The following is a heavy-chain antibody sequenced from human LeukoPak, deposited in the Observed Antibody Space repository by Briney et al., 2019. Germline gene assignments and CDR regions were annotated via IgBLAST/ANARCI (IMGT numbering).Heavy chain of an antibody. CDR3: ARQQPPFDY. D-gene: IGHD1/OR15-1a*01. Sequence: GGSLRLSCAASGLTFSNYWMSWVRQAPGKGLEWVANIKQDGSEKYYVDSVKGRFTISRDNAKNSLYLQMNSLRAEDTAVYYCARQQPPFDYWGQGTLVTVSS. V-gene: IGHV3-7*05. CDR1: GLTFSNYW. J-gene: IGHJ4*02. CDR2: IKQDGSEK.